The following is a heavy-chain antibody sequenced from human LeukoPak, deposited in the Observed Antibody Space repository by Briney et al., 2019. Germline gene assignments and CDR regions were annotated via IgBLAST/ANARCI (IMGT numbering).Heavy chain of an antibody. Sequence: GESLNISCKGSGYSFTSYWIGWVRQMPGKGLEWIGIVYPGDSDNRYSPSFQGQVTISADKSISTAYLQWSSLKASDTAMYYCARQTPAAAGFLLFDPWGQGTLVTVSS. CDR3: ARQTPAAAGFLLFDP. J-gene: IGHJ5*02. D-gene: IGHD6-13*01. CDR2: VYPGDSDN. V-gene: IGHV5-51*01. CDR1: GYSFTSYW.